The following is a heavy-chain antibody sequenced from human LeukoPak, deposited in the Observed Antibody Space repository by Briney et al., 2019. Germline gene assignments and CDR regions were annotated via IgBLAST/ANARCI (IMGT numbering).Heavy chain of an antibody. CDR1: GGAVSLFY. V-gene: IGHV4-59*02. J-gene: IGHJ4*02. CDR3: ARGLLRYFDWSPYYFDY. D-gene: IGHD3-9*01. CDR2: VTNSGSL. Sequence: SETLSLTCTVSGGAVSLFYWNWIRQSPQKGLEWIGYVTNSGSLNYNPSLKSRVTISVDTSKNQFSLKLSSVTAADTAVYYCARGLLRYFDWSPYYFDYWGQGTLVTVSS.